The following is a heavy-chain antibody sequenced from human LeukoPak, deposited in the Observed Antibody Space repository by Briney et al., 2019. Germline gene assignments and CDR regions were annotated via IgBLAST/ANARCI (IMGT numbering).Heavy chain of an antibody. CDR3: ASTEQWLAPLDY. D-gene: IGHD6-19*01. CDR1: GYSFTSYW. V-gene: IGHV5-10-1*01. Sequence: GESLKISCKGSGYSFTSYWISWVRQIPGKGREWMGRIDPSDSYTNYSPSFQGHVTISADKSISTAYLQWSSLKASDTAMYYCASTEQWLAPLDYWGQGTLVTVSS. J-gene: IGHJ4*02. CDR2: IDPSDSYT.